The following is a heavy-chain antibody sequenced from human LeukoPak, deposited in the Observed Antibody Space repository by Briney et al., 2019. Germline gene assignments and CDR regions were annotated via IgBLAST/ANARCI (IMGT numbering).Heavy chain of an antibody. CDR3: ARDRVVGAIGYYYMDV. J-gene: IGHJ6*03. CDR2: IYHSGST. V-gene: IGHV4-38-2*02. CDR1: GYSISSGYY. Sequence: SETLSLTCTVSGYSISSGYYWGWIRLPPGKGLEWIGSIYHSGSTYYNPSLKSRVTISVNTSKNQFSLKLSSVTAADTAVYYCARDRVVGAIGYYYMDVWGKGTTVTVSS. D-gene: IGHD1-26*01.